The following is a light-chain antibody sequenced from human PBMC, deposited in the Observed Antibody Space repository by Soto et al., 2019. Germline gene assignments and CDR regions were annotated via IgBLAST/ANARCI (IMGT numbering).Light chain of an antibody. CDR3: QQYGNSTQT. CDR2: GAS. J-gene: IGKJ1*01. V-gene: IGKV3-20*01. CDR1: QSVSSSY. Sequence: EIVLTQSPATLSLSPGERATLSCRASQSVSSSYLAWYPQKPGQAPRLLIYGASSRDTGIPNRFSGSGAGTECTRTISRLEPEDVEVYYCQQYGNSTQTFGQGTKVDIK.